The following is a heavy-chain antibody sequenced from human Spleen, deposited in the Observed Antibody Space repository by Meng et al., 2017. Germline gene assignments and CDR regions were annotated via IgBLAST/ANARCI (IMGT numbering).Heavy chain of an antibody. V-gene: IGHV4-31*03. CDR1: GGSISSGGYD. D-gene: IGHD6-13*01. CDR3: ARGVCSSSCYFHNWFDP. J-gene: IGHJ5*02. Sequence: QVQVQEAGPGLVKPSPTLSLTCTVSGGSISSGGYDWSWIRQHPGKGLEWIGYIYYSGSTYYNPSLKSRVTISVDTSKNQFSLKLSSVTAADTAVYYCARGVCSSSCYFHNWFDPWGQGTLVTVSS. CDR2: IYYSGST.